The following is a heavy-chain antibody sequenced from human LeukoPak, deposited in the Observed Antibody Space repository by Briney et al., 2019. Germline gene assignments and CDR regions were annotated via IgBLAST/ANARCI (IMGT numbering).Heavy chain of an antibody. J-gene: IGHJ5*02. V-gene: IGHV3-66*01. CDR3: VKDGHCTTFTCSSHWFDP. D-gene: IGHD2-2*03. CDR1: RFTVSSNY. CDR2: IYSGGST. Sequence: GGSLRLSCAASRFTVSSNYMTWVRQAPGKGLEWVSVIYSGGSTYYADSVKARFTISRDNSKNTLYLQMNSLRAEDTAVYYCVKDGHCTTFTCSSHWFDPWGQGTRVTVSS.